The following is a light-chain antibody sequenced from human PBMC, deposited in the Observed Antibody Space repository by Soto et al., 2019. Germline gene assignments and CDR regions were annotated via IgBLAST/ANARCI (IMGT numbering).Light chain of an antibody. V-gene: IGLV2-14*03. CDR3: SSYTTSSTYV. CDR2: DAT. J-gene: IGLJ1*01. Sequence: QSVLTQPASVSGSPGQSITISCTGTSSDVGAYNYVSWYQQHPGKAPKLMIYDATNRPSGVSNRFSGSKSGYTASLTISGLQAEDEADYYCSSYTTSSTYVFGTGTKVTVL. CDR1: SSDVGAYNY.